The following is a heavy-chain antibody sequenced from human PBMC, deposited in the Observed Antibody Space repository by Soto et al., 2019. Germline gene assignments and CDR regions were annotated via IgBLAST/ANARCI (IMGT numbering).Heavy chain of an antibody. CDR2: VSSSGTTI. Sequence: QVQLAESGGGLVEPGGYLRISCAASGFTFSDYDMSWIRQSPGKGLEWVSFVSSSGTTIYFADSVKGRFTISRDNAKNSLYLQMNSLRAEDTAVYYCARMGPRAARPSYWGQGTLVTVSS. CDR1: GFTFSDYD. V-gene: IGHV3-11*01. D-gene: IGHD6-6*01. CDR3: ARMGPRAARPSY. J-gene: IGHJ4*02.